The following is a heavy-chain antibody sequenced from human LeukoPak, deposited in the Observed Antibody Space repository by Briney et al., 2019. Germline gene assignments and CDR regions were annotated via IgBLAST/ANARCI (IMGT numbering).Heavy chain of an antibody. CDR1: GGTFSSYA. V-gene: IGHV1-69*06. CDR3: ARETHTMVRGVIKGSNWFDP. D-gene: IGHD3-10*01. J-gene: IGHJ5*02. CDR2: IIPIFGTA. Sequence: GASVKVSCKASGGTFSSYAISWVRQAPGQGLEWMGGIIPIFGTANYAQKFQGRVTITADKSTSTAYMELSSLGSEDTAVYYCARETHTMVRGVIKGSNWFDPWGQGTLVTVSS.